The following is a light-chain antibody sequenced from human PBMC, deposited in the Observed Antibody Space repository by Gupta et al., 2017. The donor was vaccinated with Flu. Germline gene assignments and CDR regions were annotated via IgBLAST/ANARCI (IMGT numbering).Light chain of an antibody. CDR2: SAS. J-gene: IGKJ2*04. V-gene: IGKV1-9*01. CDR1: QGSSSD. CDR3: QQVNNLPRS. Sequence: DIQLTQSPSFLSASVGDRVTITRRASQGSSSDLAWYQQKPGTAPKLLIYSASTVQSGVPSRFSGSGSGTEFTLTISSLQPEDFATYFCQQVNNLPRSFGQGTKLEIK.